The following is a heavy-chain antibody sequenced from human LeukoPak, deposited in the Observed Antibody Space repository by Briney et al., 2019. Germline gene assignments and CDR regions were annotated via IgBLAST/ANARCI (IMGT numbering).Heavy chain of an antibody. V-gene: IGHV1-46*01. D-gene: IGHD5-12*01. Sequence: ASVRVSCKASGYTFTDYYMHWVRQAPGQGLEWMGWINPSGGSTSYAQKFQGRVTMTRDTSTSTVYMELSSLRSEDTAVYYCARDGRPLEWLRFYDYWGQGALVTVSS. CDR2: INPSGGST. J-gene: IGHJ4*02. CDR3: ARDGRPLEWLRFYDY. CDR1: GYTFTDYY.